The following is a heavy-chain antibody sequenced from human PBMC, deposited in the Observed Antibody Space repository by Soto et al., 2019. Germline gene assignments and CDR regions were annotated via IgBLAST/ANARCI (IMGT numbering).Heavy chain of an antibody. V-gene: IGHV3-33*01. CDR2: IWYDGSNQ. Sequence: GGSLRLSCAASGFILSNYGIHWVRQAPGKGLEWVAVIWYDGSNQHYGDSVKGRFTISRDNPKNTVYLQMNSLRAEDTAVYYCARESVSSASDVSWFDPWGQGTLVTVSS. CDR3: ARESVSSASDVSWFDP. J-gene: IGHJ5*02. D-gene: IGHD6-6*01. CDR1: GFILSNYG.